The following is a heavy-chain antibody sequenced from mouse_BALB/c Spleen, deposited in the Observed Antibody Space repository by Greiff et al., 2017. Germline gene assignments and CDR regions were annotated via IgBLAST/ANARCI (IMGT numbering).Heavy chain of an antibody. CDR1: GYTFTSYW. V-gene: IGHV1-7*01. CDR2: INPSTGYT. D-gene: IGHD1-2*01. CDR3: ASLYGYYFDY. Sequence: QVQLQQSGAELAKPGASVKMSCKASGYTFTSYWMHWVKQRPGQGLEWIGYINPSTGYTEYNQKFKDKATLTADKSSSTAYMQLSSLTSEDSAVYYCASLYGYYFDYWGQGTTLTVSS. J-gene: IGHJ2*01.